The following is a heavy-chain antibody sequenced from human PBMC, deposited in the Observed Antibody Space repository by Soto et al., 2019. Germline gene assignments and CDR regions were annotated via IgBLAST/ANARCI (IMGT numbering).Heavy chain of an antibody. D-gene: IGHD6-19*01. J-gene: IGHJ4*02. Sequence: QVQLVESGGGVVQPGRSLRLSCAASGFTFSSYAMHWVRQAPGKGLEWVAVISYDGSNKYYADSVKGRFTISRDNSKNTLYMQMNSLRAEDTAVYYCERASARIGVPGWGFDYWGQRTLVTVSS. CDR1: GFTFSSYA. V-gene: IGHV3-30-3*01. CDR3: ERASARIGVPGWGFDY. CDR2: ISYDGSNK.